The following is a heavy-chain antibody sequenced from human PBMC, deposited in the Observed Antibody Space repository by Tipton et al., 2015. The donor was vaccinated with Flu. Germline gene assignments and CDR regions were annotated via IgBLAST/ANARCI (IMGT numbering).Heavy chain of an antibody. CDR1: GFTFSDAW. CDR3: TTYELFLGDSRFDY. V-gene: IGHV3-15*01. D-gene: IGHD3-10*01. J-gene: IGHJ4*02. Sequence: SLRLSCVASGFTFSDAWMTWVRQAPGKGLEWVGRVKRKIDGETTDYAAPVKGRFIISRDDSNNKLYLQMNSLESEDTAVYYCTTYELFLGDSRFDYWGQGALVTVSS. CDR2: VKRKIDGETT.